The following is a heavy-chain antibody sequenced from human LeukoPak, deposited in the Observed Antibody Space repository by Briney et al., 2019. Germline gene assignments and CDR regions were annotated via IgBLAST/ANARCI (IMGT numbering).Heavy chain of an antibody. CDR3: ARDFYQGLSQI. Sequence: SETLSLTCTVTGGAISSYYWSWIRQPPGKGLEWIGYIYYSGSTNYNPSLKSRVTISVDTSKNQFSLKLSSVTAADTAVYYRARDFYQGLSQIWGQGTMVTVSS. CDR2: IYYSGST. J-gene: IGHJ3*02. CDR1: GGAISSYY. V-gene: IGHV4-59*01. D-gene: IGHD2-2*01.